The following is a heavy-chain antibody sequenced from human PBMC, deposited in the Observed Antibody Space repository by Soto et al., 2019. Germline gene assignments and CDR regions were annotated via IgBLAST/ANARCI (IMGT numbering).Heavy chain of an antibody. D-gene: IGHD3-22*01. CDR1: GGSISSSNW. CDR3: ASLLLFYYDSSGARDAFDI. Sequence: PSETLSLTCAVSGGSISSSNWGSWVRQPPGKGLEWIGESYHSGSTNYNPSLKSRVTISVDKAKNQCSLKLSSVTTADTAVYYCASLLLFYYDSSGARDAFDIWGQGTMVTVSS. V-gene: IGHV4-4*02. J-gene: IGHJ3*02. CDR2: SYHSGST.